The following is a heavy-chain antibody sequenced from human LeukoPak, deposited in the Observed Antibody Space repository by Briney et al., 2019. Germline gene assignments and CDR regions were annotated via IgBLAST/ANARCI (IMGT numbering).Heavy chain of an antibody. J-gene: IGHJ4*02. CDR3: ARSQSSSLIDY. D-gene: IGHD6-13*01. V-gene: IGHV3-33*01. Sequence: PGRSLGLSCGASGFSLKAYGVHRVRQAPGKGLEGVSVILYAVTSTDYPDSVKGPFTFSRDNSKNTLYLQMNSLTVEDTAVYYCARSQSSSLIDYWGQGTLVTVSS. CDR1: GFSLKAYG. CDR2: ILYAVTST.